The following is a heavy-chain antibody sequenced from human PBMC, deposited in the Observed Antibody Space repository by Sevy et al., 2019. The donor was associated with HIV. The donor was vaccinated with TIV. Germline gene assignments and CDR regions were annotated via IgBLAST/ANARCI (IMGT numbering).Heavy chain of an antibody. V-gene: IGHV3-30*09. CDR3: ARDAMGDAALPDY. D-gene: IGHD3-16*01. CDR1: GFNFSTYA. CDR2: ISSDVIRK. Sequence: GGSLRLSCSVSGFNFSTYAMHWVRQAPGKGLEWVAVISSDVIRKYYGASVRGRFAISRDNSNNTLSLQMNSLRIEDTAVHYCARDAMGDAALPDYWGQGTLVTVSS. J-gene: IGHJ4*02.